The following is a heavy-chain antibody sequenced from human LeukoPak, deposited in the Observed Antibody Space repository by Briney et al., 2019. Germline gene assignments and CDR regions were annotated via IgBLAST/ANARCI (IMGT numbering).Heavy chain of an antibody. J-gene: IGHJ4*02. D-gene: IGHD2-2*01. Sequence: SETLSLTCAVSGYSISSGYYWGWIRQPPGKGLEWIGSIYHSGSTYDNPSLKSRVTISVDTSKNQFSLKLSSVTAADTAVYYCAREDCSSTSCYGTGYWGQGTLVTVSS. CDR3: AREDCSSTSCYGTGY. V-gene: IGHV4-38-2*02. CDR1: GYSISSGYY. CDR2: IYHSGST.